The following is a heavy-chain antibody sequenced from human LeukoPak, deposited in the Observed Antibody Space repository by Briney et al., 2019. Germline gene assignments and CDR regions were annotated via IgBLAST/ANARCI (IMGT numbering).Heavy chain of an antibody. J-gene: IGHJ3*02. Sequence: PGGSLRLSCAASGFTFDDYAMHWVRQAPGKGLEWVSAISGSGGSTYYADSVKGRFTISRDNSENTLYLQMNTLRAEDTAVYYCAKDPYYDFWSGPRLSAFDIWGQGTMVTVSS. CDR2: ISGSGGST. CDR1: GFTFDDYA. V-gene: IGHV3-23*01. D-gene: IGHD3-3*01. CDR3: AKDPYYDFWSGPRLSAFDI.